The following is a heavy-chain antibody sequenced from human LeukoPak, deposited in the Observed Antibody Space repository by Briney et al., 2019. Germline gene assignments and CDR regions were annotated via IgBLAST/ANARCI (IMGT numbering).Heavy chain of an antibody. D-gene: IGHD2-15*01. CDR2: ISSSSSYI. V-gene: IGHV3-21*01. CDR1: GFTVSSHY. Sequence: GGSLRLSCAASGFTVSSHYMNWVRQAPGKGLEWVSSISSSSSYIYYADSVKGRFTISRDNAKNSLYLQMNSLRAEDTAVYYCARDRGVVVVAATIWFDPWGQGTLVTVSS. J-gene: IGHJ5*02. CDR3: ARDRGVVVVAATIWFDP.